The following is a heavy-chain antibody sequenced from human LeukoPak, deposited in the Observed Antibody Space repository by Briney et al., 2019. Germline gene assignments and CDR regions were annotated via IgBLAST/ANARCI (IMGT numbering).Heavy chain of an antibody. D-gene: IGHD3-3*01. Sequence: GASVKVSCKASGYTFTSYGISWVRQAPGQGLEWMGWISAYNGNTNYAQKLQGRVTMTTDTSTSTAYMELRSLRSDDTAVYYCARVIAIFGVVTANWFDPWGQGTLVTVSS. J-gene: IGHJ5*02. CDR3: ARVIAIFGVVTANWFDP. V-gene: IGHV1-18*01. CDR1: GYTFTSYG. CDR2: ISAYNGNT.